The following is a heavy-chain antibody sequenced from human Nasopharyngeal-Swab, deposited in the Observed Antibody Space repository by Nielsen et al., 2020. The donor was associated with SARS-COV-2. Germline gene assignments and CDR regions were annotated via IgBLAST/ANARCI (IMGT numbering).Heavy chain of an antibody. V-gene: IGHV3-13*01. CDR1: GFTFSYYA. CDR3: ARGYYYYMDV. CDR2: VDSSGDT. J-gene: IGHJ6*03. Sequence: GESLKISCAASGFTFSYYAMHWVRQVTGKGLEWVSAVDSSGDTYYPGSVKGRFTISRENAKNSLYLQMNSLRAEDTAVYYCARGYYYYMDVWGKGTTVTVSS.